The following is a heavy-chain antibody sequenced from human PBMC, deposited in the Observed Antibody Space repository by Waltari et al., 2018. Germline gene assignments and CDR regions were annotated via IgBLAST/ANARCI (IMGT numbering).Heavy chain of an antibody. D-gene: IGHD2-15*01. J-gene: IGHJ4*02. Sequence: QVQLQQWGAGLLKPSETLSLTCAVYGGSFSGYYWSWIRQPPGKGLDWIGEINHSGSTNYNPSLKSRVTISVDTSKNQFSLKLSSVTAADTAVYYCASRAYCSGGSCLHALDYWGQGTLVTVSS. CDR1: GGSFSGYY. CDR2: INHSGST. V-gene: IGHV4-34*01. CDR3: ASRAYCSGGSCLHALDY.